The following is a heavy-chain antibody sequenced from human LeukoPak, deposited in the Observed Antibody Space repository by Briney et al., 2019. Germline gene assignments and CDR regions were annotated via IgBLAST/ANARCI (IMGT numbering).Heavy chain of an antibody. J-gene: IGHJ5*02. CDR1: GGSISSGSYY. D-gene: IGHD2-15*01. Sequence: PSETLSLTCTVSGGSISSGSYYWRWIRQPAGTGLEWIGRIYTRGSTNYNPSLKSRVTISVDTSKNQFSLKLSSVTAADTAVYYCARGYYCSGGSCYDDHWFDRWGQGTLVTVSS. CDR3: ARGYYCSGGSCYDDHWFDR. V-gene: IGHV4-61*02. CDR2: IYTRGST.